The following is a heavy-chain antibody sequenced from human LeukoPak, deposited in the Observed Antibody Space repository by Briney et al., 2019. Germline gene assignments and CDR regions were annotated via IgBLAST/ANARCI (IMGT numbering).Heavy chain of an antibody. CDR1: GGSISGYY. D-gene: IGHD6-19*01. J-gene: IGHJ4*02. Sequence: SETLSPTCTVSGGSISGYYWSWIRQPPGKGLEGIGSIYYSGSTYYNPSLKSRVTISVDTSKNQFSLKLSSVTAADTAVYYCARRGRYSSGWYYFDYWGQGTLVTVSS. V-gene: IGHV4-39*01. CDR3: ARRGRYSSGWYYFDY. CDR2: IYYSGST.